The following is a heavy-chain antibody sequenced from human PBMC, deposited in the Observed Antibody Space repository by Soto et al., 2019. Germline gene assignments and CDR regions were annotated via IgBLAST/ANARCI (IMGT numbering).Heavy chain of an antibody. D-gene: IGHD4-17*01. J-gene: IGHJ4*02. Sequence: PGGSLRLSCAASGFTFSSYGMHWVRQAPGKGLEWVAVIWYDGSNKYYADSVKGRFTISRDNSKNTLYLQMNSLRAEDTAVYYCARENGYGDYSYYFDYWGQGTLVTVS. V-gene: IGHV3-33*01. CDR2: IWYDGSNK. CDR3: ARENGYGDYSYYFDY. CDR1: GFTFSSYG.